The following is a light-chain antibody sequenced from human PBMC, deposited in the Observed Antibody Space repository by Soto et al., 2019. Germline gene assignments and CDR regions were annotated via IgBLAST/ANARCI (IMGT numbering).Light chain of an antibody. V-gene: IGKV3-15*01. CDR3: QQYHNWPPQYT. Sequence: EIVMTQSPATLSVSPGERATLSCRASQTVSSNLAWYQQKPGQAPRLLIHGASTRATGVPARFSASGSGTEFNLTITSLQSEDFAVYYCQQYHNWPPQYTFGQGTKLQIK. CDR2: GAS. CDR1: QTVSSN. J-gene: IGKJ2*01.